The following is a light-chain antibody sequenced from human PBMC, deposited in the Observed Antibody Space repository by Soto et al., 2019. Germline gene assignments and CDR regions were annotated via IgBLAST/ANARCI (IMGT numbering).Light chain of an antibody. J-gene: IGKJ4*01. Sequence: EIVLTQSPGTLSLSPGESATLSCRARQTVSSSYLAWYQQKPGQAPRLLIYGASSRATGIPDRFSGSGSGTDFTLTISILEPEDFAVYYCQQYGSSPLTFGGGTKVEIK. CDR3: QQYGSSPLT. CDR1: QTVSSSY. CDR2: GAS. V-gene: IGKV3-20*01.